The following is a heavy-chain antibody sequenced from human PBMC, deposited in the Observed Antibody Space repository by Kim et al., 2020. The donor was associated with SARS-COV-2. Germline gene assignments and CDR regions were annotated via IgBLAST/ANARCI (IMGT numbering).Heavy chain of an antibody. CDR2: IKSKSDGETS. CDR3: TFLIDAFDI. Sequence: GGSLRLSCAASGFTFSDAWMSWVRQAPGKGLEWVGRIKSKSDGETSDYAAPVKGRFAISRDDSKATLYLQMRSLKTEDSAVYYCTFLIDAFDIWGQGTMVTVSS. CDR1: GFTFSDAW. V-gene: IGHV3-15*01. J-gene: IGHJ3*02.